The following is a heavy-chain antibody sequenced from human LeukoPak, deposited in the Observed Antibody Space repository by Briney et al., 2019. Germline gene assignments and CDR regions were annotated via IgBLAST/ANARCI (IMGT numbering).Heavy chain of an antibody. V-gene: IGHV3-74*01. Sequence: GGSLRLSCAASGFTFENDKMHWVRQAPGKGLVWVSRINSDESSTSYADSVQGRFTISRDNAKNTLYLQMNSLRAEDTAVYYCASCVAVPGLPDSWGQGTLVSVSS. CDR3: ASCVAVPGLPDS. D-gene: IGHD6-19*01. CDR1: GFTFENDK. CDR2: INSDESST. J-gene: IGHJ4*02.